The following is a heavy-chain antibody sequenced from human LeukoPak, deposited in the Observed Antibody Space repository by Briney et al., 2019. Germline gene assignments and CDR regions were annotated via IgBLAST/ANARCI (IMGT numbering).Heavy chain of an antibody. CDR3: ARESQHYDFWSGYPKYYYYYMDV. CDR1: GGSISSSSYY. V-gene: IGHV4-39*07. CDR2: IYYSGST. Sequence: SETLSLTCTVSGGSISSSSYYWGWIRQPPGKGLEWIGSIYYSGSTYYNPSLKSRVTISVDTSKNQFSLKLSSVTAADTAVYYCARESQHYDFWSGYPKYYYYYMDVWGKGTTVTVSS. D-gene: IGHD3-3*01. J-gene: IGHJ6*03.